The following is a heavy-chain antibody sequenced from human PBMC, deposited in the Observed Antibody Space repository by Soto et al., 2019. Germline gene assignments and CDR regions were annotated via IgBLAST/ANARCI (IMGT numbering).Heavy chain of an antibody. Sequence: GGSLRLSCAASGFTFSSYEMNWVRQAPGKGLEWVSYISSSGSTIYYADSVKGRFTISRDNAKNSLYLQMNSLRAEDTAVYYCYVVVVVAATDYWGQGTLVTVSS. CDR3: YVVVVVAATDY. V-gene: IGHV3-48*03. J-gene: IGHJ4*02. CDR2: ISSSGSTI. CDR1: GFTFSSYE. D-gene: IGHD2-15*01.